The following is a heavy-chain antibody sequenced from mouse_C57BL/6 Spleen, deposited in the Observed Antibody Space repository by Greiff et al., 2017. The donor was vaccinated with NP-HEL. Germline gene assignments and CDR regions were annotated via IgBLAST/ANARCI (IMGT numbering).Heavy chain of an antibody. CDR1: GFTFSSYG. CDR3: ARDYDYDDYAMDY. Sequence: EVMLVESGGDLVKPGGSLKLSCAASGFTFSSYGMSWVRQTPDKRLEWVATISSGGSYTYYPDSVKGRFTISRDNAKNTLYLQMSSLKSEDTAMYYCARDYDYDDYAMDYWGQGTSVTVSS. CDR2: ISSGGSYT. J-gene: IGHJ4*01. V-gene: IGHV5-6*01. D-gene: IGHD2-4*01.